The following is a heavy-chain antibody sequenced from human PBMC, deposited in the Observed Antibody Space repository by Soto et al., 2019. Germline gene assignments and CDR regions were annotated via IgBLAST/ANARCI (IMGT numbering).Heavy chain of an antibody. J-gene: IGHJ6*02. V-gene: IGHV1-46*01. D-gene: IGHD2-15*01. Sequence: QVQLVQSGTEVKEPGASVSLSCKASGYTFTTYYIHWVRQAPGQGLEWMGMINPSGGSTTYAQNFQGRVSMPRDTSTSTVYMYLNSLSSDDTAVYYCARATSACNGRRVDVWGQGTTVTVSS. CDR2: INPSGGST. CDR1: GYTFTTYY. CDR3: ARATSACNGRRVDV.